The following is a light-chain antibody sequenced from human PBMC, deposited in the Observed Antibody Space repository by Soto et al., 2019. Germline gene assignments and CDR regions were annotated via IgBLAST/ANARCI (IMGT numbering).Light chain of an antibody. J-gene: IGKJ2*01. CDR1: QTIINW. V-gene: IGKV1-5*03. CDR3: QQYQTSMYT. Sequence: DIQMTQSPSTLSAPVGDRVTIACRASQTIINWLAWYQQKPGKAPKLLIYKASNLESGVSSRFSGSGSGTEFTLTISSLQPDDVATYYCQQYQTSMYTFGQGTKLEIK. CDR2: KAS.